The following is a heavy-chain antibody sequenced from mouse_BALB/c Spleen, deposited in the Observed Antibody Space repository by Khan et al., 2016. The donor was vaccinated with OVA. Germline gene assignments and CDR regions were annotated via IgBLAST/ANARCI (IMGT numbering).Heavy chain of an antibody. D-gene: IGHD3-3*01. J-gene: IGHJ3*01. CDR1: GYSITSDYA. CDR3: ARSPPVGDLWFAY. Sequence: EVQLQESGPGLVKPSQSLSLTCTVTGYSITSDYAWNWIRQFPGNKLEWMGYISYSGSTSYNPSLKSRIPITRDTSKNQFFLQLNSVTTEDTATYYCARSPPVGDLWFAYWGQGTLVTVSA. CDR2: ISYSGST. V-gene: IGHV3-2*02.